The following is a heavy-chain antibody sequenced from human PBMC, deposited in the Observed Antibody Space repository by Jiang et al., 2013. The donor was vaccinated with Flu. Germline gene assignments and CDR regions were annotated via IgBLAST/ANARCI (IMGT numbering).Heavy chain of an antibody. Sequence: GLVKPSETLSLTCTVSGGSISSSSYYWGWIRQPPGKGLEWIGSIYYSGSTYYNPSLKSRVTISVDTSKNQFSLKLSSVTAADTAVYYCAKDLDFDWSHAFDIWGQGTMVTVSS. CDR1: GGSISSSSYY. D-gene: IGHD3-9*01. V-gene: IGHV4-39*02. CDR3: AKDLDFDWSHAFDI. J-gene: IGHJ3*02. CDR2: IYYSGST.